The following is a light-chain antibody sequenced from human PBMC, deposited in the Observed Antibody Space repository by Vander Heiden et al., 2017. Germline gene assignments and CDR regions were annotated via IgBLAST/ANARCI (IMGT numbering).Light chain of an antibody. CDR3: KHEKNYSSWM. CDR1: QSISSW. J-gene: IGKJ1*01. Sequence: DIQMTQSPSTLSASVGDRVTITCRASQSISSWLAWYQQKPGKAPKLLIYDAASLESGVPSRLRGRGYGTEFTLTISSRQPDDFATSYGKHEKNYSSWMFAQGTKVQIK. V-gene: IGKV1-5*01. CDR2: DAA.